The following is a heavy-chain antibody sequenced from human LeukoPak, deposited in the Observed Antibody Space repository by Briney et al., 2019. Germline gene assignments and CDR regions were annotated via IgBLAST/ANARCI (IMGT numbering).Heavy chain of an antibody. D-gene: IGHD6-13*01. J-gene: IGHJ1*01. CDR3: ARVAAAGWEYFQH. CDR2: IKQDGSEK. V-gene: IGHV3-7*01. Sequence: GGSLRLSCAASGLTFSSYWMSWVRQAPGKGLEWVANIKQDGSEKYYVDSVKGRFTISRGNAKNSLYLQMNSLRAEDTAVYYCARVAAAGWEYFQHWGQGTLVTVSS. CDR1: GLTFSSYW.